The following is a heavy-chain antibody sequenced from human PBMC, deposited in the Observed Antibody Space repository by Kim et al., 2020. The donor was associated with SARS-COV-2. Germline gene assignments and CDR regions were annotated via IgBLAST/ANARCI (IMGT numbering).Heavy chain of an antibody. CDR2: IYPGDSDT. CDR1: GYNFRDFW. CDR3: TRLSWGAGMIFHKEHREGRQGFDV. J-gene: IGHJ6*02. Sequence: GESLKISCQGSGYNFRDFWIVWVRQMPGKGLEVMGIIYPGDSDTRYTPSLRGQVTISADNSISTAYLHWSSLKASDSAIYYCTRLSWGAGMIFHKEHREGRQGFDVWGQGTTVTVSS. D-gene: IGHD1-26*01. V-gene: IGHV5-51*01.